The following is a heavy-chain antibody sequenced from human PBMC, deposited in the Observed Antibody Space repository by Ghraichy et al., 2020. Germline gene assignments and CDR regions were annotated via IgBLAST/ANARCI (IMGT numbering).Heavy chain of an antibody. Sequence: GSLRLSCSVSGGSISSSSYYWGWIRQPPGKGLEWIATMSYSGSTYYNPSLKSGLTISLDTSKNQFSLKLTSVTAADTAVYFCARHHSTRDTASYYFVDYWGQGTLVTVSS. J-gene: IGHJ4*02. CDR3: ARHHSTRDTASYYFVDY. CDR1: GGSISSSSYY. V-gene: IGHV4-39*01. D-gene: IGHD1-26*01. CDR2: MSYSGST.